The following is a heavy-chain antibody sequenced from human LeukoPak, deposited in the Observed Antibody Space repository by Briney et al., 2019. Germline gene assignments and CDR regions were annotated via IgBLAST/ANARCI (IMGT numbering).Heavy chain of an antibody. D-gene: IGHD3-3*01. Sequence: GASVKVSCKASGYTFTGYYIHWVRQAPGQGLEWMGWINPNSGGTNYAQKLQGRVTMTTDTSTSTAYMELRSLRSDDTAVYYCARARFLEWLCDYWGQGTLVTVSS. J-gene: IGHJ4*02. V-gene: IGHV1-2*02. CDR2: INPNSGGT. CDR3: ARARFLEWLCDY. CDR1: GYTFTGYY.